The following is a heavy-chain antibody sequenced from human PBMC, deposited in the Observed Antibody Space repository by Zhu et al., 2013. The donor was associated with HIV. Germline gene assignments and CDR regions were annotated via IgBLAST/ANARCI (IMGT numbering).Heavy chain of an antibody. D-gene: IGHD2-2*01. CDR2: LYPDSPNI. J-gene: IGHJ4*02. CDR3: ARSTPAHPFEGTASYPGY. CDR1: GGTFSSYA. Sequence: QVQLVQSGAEVKKPGSSVKVSCKASGGTFSSYAISWVRQAPGQGLEWMGWLYPDSPNIVQKFQGRVTLTRDTSMSTAYLELRSLRFEDTAVYYCARSTPAHPFEGTASYPGYWGQGTLVTVSS. V-gene: IGHV1-8*02.